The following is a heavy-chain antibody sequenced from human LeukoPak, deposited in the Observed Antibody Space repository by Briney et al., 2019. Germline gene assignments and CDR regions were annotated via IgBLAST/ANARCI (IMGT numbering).Heavy chain of an antibody. CDR2: IYYSGST. D-gene: IGHD2-15*01. J-gene: IGHJ4*02. CDR3: ARERREQLLPPYTRSLTYFDY. Sequence: NPSETLSLTCIVSGGSIRSSTYYWGWIRQPPGKGLEWIGSIYYSGSTYYNPSLKSRVTISVDTSKNQFSLKLSSVTAADTAVYYCARERREQLLPPYTRSLTYFDYWGQGTLVTVSS. CDR1: GGSIRSSTYY. V-gene: IGHV4-39*07.